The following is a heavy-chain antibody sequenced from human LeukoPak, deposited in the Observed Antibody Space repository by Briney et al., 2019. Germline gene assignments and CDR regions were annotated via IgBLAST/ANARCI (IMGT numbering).Heavy chain of an antibody. D-gene: IGHD3-10*01. J-gene: IGHJ1*01. V-gene: IGHV4-61*02. Sequence: PSETLSLTCTVSGGSISSGSYYWSWIRQPAGKGLEWIGRIYTSGSTNYNPSLKSRVSISVDTSKNQFSLKLSSVTAADTAVYYCAREEAVLLWFGELFQYFQHWGQGTLVTVSS. CDR3: AREEAVLLWFGELFQYFQH. CDR1: GGSISSGSYY. CDR2: IYTSGST.